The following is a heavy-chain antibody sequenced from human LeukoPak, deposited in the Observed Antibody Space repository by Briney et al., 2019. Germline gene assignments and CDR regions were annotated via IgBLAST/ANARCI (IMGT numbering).Heavy chain of an antibody. CDR1: GYTFTSYG. D-gene: IGHD2-2*01. CDR3: ARDSYCSSTSCYSFRAPGYYYYYYGMDV. V-gene: IGHV1-18*01. J-gene: IGHJ6*02. CDR2: ISAYNGNT. Sequence: ASVKVSCKASGYTFTSYGISWVRQAPGQGLEWMGWISAYNGNTNYAQKLQGRVTMTTDTSTSTAYMELRSLRSDDTAVYYCARDSYCSSTSCYSFRAPGYYYYYYGMDVWGQGTTVTVSS.